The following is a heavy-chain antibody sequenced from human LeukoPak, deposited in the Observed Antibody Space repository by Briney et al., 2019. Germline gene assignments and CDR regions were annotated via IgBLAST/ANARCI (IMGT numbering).Heavy chain of an antibody. D-gene: IGHD2-15*01. CDR3: ARHWSHSVAQFGRSYWFDP. Sequence: SETLSLTCTVSDXSISSSSYYWGWIRQPPGKGLEWIGSINYIGSTYYNPSLKSRVTISVDTSKNQFSLRLTSVTAADTAVYYCARHWSHSVAQFGRSYWFDPWGQGTLVTVSS. J-gene: IGHJ5*02. V-gene: IGHV4-39*01. CDR2: INYIGST. CDR1: DXSISSSSYY.